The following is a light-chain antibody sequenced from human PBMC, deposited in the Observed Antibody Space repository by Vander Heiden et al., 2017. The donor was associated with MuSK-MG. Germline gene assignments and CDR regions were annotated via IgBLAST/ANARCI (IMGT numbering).Light chain of an antibody. J-gene: IGKJ5*01. CDR3: MQDLHSP. Sequence: DIVMTQSPLSLPVTPGEPASIPCRSSQSLLHSNGYNYLDWYLQKPGQSPQLLIYLGLKWVYGVSDRFSGSGAGTDFTLKSSGGEDEDVGVYYFMQDLHSPFGQGTLMEIK. V-gene: IGKV2-28*01. CDR2: LGL. CDR1: QSLLHSNGYNY.